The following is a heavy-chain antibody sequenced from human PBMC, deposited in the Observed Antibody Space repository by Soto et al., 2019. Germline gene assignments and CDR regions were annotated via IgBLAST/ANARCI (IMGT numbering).Heavy chain of an antibody. CDR1: GGSISSSSCY. D-gene: IGHD5-12*01. CDR2: IYYSGSK. CDR3: ARHDHSGYETSIDY. J-gene: IGHJ4*02. Sequence: PSETLSPTCPVSGGSISSSSCYWDWIRQHPGKGLEWIGSIYYSGSKYYNPSLKSRVTISVDTSKNQFSLKLSSVTAADTAVYYCARHDHSGYETSIDYWGQGTLVTVSS. V-gene: IGHV4-39*01.